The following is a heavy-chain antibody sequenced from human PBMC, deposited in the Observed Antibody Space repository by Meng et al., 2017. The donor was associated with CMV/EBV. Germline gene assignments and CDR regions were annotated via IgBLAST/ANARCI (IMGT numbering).Heavy chain of an antibody. J-gene: IGHJ4*02. V-gene: IGHV4-4*07. Sequence: RLQAVGPGRVRPSGALFSPRAAAGAFSCNTYWSWSRPPAGKGLEWIGRIYTSGSTNYTPSFKGRVTMSVDKSKSKSSMKLSSVTAADTAVYYCARHGSRGKSYEIDYWGQGTLVTVSS. D-gene: IGHD1-26*01. CDR1: GAFSCNTY. CDR2: IYTSGST. CDR3: ARHGSRGKSYEIDY.